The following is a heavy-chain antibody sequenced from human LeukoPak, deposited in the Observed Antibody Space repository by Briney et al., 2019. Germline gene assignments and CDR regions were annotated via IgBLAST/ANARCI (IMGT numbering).Heavy chain of an antibody. J-gene: IGHJ4*02. CDR3: ARQYGSGRENFFDY. CDR1: GFTFSSYD. Sequence: PGGSLRLSCAASGFTFSSYDMHWVRQVTGKGLEWVSAIGTAGNTYYPGSVKGRFTISRENAKNSLYLQMNSLRAGDTAVYYCARQYGSGRENFFDYWGQGTLVTVSS. D-gene: IGHD3-10*01. CDR2: IGTAGNT. V-gene: IGHV3-13*01.